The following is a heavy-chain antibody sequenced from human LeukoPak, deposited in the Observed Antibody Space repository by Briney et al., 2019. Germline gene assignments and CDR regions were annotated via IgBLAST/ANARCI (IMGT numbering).Heavy chain of an antibody. CDR3: TTDLRWELQFFDY. CDR1: GFTFSNAW. CDR2: IKSKTDGGTT. V-gene: IGHV3-15*01. D-gene: IGHD1-26*01. J-gene: IGHJ4*02. Sequence: PGGSLRLSCAASGFTFSNAWMSWVRQAPGKGLEWVGRIKSKTDGGTTDYAAPVKGRFTISRDDSKNTLYLQMNSLKTEDTAVYYCTTDLRWELQFFDYWGQGTLVTVSS.